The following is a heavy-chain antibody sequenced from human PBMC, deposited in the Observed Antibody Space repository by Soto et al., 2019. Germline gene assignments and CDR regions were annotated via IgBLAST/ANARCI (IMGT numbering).Heavy chain of an antibody. CDR3: ARDGTALEYSSSPYYFDY. V-gene: IGHV1-69*06. J-gene: IGHJ4*02. D-gene: IGHD6-6*01. CDR1: GGTFSSYA. CDR2: IIPIFGTA. Sequence: SVKVSCKASGGTFSSYAISWVRQAPGQGLEWMGGIIPIFGTANYAQKFQGRVTITADKSTSTAYMELSSLRSEDTAVYYCARDGTALEYSSSPYYFDYWGQGTLVTVSS.